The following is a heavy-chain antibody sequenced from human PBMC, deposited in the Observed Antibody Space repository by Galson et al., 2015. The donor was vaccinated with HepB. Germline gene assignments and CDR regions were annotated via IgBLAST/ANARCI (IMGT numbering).Heavy chain of an antibody. D-gene: IGHD2-8*01. CDR3: VRDRTYNGGNFFDC. CDR2: IRYDEYEY. Sequence: SLRLSCAASGFSFSDYWMSWIRQAPGKRPEWVANIRYDEYEYYYADFVKGRFTISRDNARNSVFLQMSSLRRDDTAIEYCVRDRTYNGGNFFDCWGQGALVTVSS. J-gene: IGHJ4*02. CDR1: GFSFSDYW. V-gene: IGHV3-7*03.